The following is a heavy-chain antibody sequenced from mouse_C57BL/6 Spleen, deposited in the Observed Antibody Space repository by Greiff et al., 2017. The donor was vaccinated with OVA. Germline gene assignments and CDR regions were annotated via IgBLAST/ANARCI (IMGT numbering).Heavy chain of an antibody. D-gene: IGHD2-5*01. Sequence: EVMLVESGGGLVKPGGSLKLSCAASGFTFSSYAMSWVRQTPEKRLEWVATISAGGSYTYYPDNVKGRFTISRDNAKNNLYLQMSHLKSEDTAMYYCARDYSRCAWFAYWGQGTLVTVSA. CDR3: ARDYSRCAWFAY. CDR2: ISAGGSYT. J-gene: IGHJ3*01. V-gene: IGHV5-4*01. CDR1: GFTFSSYA.